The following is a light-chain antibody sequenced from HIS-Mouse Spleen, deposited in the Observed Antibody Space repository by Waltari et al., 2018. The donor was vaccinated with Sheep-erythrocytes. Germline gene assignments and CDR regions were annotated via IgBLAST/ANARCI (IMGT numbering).Light chain of an antibody. CDR3: QAWDSSTAV. V-gene: IGLV3-1*01. Sequence: SYELTQPPSVSVSPGQTASITCAGDKLGDKYACWYQQKPGQSPVLVNYQDSKRPSGIPGRFSGSHSWNTATLTISGTQAMDEADYYCQAWDSSTAVFGGGTKLTVL. J-gene: IGLJ2*01. CDR2: QDS. CDR1: KLGDKY.